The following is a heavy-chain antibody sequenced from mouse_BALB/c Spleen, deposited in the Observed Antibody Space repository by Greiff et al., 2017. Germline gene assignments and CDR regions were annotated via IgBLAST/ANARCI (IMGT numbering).Heavy chain of an antibody. CDR3: ARDLRGTGTSAMDY. V-gene: IGHV2-9*02. CDR1: GFSLTSYG. D-gene: IGHD4-1*01. J-gene: IGHJ4*01. CDR2: IWAGGST. Sequence: VMLVESGPGLVAPSQSLSITCTVSGFSLTSYGVHWVRQPPGKGLEWLGVIWAGGSTNYNSALMSRLSISKDNSKSQVFLKMNSLQTDDTAMYYCARDLRGTGTSAMDYWGQGTSVTVSS.